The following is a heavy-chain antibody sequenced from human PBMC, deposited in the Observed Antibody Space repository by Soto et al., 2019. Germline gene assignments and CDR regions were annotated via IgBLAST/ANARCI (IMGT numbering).Heavy chain of an antibody. D-gene: IGHD3-3*01. CDR2: IYSSGST. CDR3: ARGQRFSDWFDP. CDR1: GGAISGYY. J-gene: IGHJ5*02. Sequence: SETLSLTCTVPGGAISGYYWTWIRQSDGEGLEWIGRIYSSGSTNYNPSLKSRVTISLDTSMNYFSLRLSSVTAADTAVYYCARGQRFSDWFDPWGQGTLVTVSS. V-gene: IGHV4-4*07.